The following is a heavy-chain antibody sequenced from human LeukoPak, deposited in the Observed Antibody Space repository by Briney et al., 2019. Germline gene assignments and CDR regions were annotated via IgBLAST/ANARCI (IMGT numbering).Heavy chain of an antibody. CDR2: INPISGGT. Sequence: ASVKVSCKASGYTFTGYYMHWVRQAPGQGLEWMGWINPISGGTNHAQKFQGRVTMTRDTSISTAYMELSRLRSDDTAVYYCARGGIAAAGTKGFNWFDPWGQGTLVTVSS. CDR3: ARGGIAAAGTKGFNWFDP. CDR1: GYTFTGYY. V-gene: IGHV1-2*02. D-gene: IGHD6-13*01. J-gene: IGHJ5*02.